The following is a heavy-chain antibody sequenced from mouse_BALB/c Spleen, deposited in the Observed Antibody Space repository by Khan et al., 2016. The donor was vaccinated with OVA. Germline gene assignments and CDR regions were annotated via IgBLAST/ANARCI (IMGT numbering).Heavy chain of an antibody. V-gene: IGHV1S136*01. CDR1: GYTFTSYV. Sequence: IQLVQSGPEVVKPGASVKMSCKASGYTFTSYVMHWVKQKPGQGLEWIGYIYPFNDATKFNEKFNGKATLTSDKSSSTAYMELSSLTSEDSAVYYRAPVGSYYVSFVYWGQGTLVTVSA. CDR2: IYPFNDAT. D-gene: IGHD1-1*01. CDR3: APVGSYYVSFVY. J-gene: IGHJ3*01.